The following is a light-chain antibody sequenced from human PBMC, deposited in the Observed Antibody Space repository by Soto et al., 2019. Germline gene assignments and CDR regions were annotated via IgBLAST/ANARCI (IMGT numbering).Light chain of an antibody. CDR1: QSVGSNF. Sequence: EIVLTQSPGTLSFSPGERATLSCRASQSVGSNFLAWYQQKPGQAPRLLIYGASSRATGIPDRFSSSGSGTDFTPTISRLEPADFAVYYCQHYGSSPWTFGQGTEVEI. CDR3: QHYGSSPWT. J-gene: IGKJ1*01. CDR2: GAS. V-gene: IGKV3-20*01.